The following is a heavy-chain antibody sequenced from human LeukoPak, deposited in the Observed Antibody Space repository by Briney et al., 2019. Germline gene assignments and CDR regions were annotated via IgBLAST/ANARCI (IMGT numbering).Heavy chain of an antibody. V-gene: IGHV3-30*02. CDR1: GFTFSSYG. CDR2: IRYDGSNK. CDR3: AKGPYSSVDY. Sequence: GGSLRLSCAASGFTFSSYGMHWVRQAPGNGLEWVAFIRYDGSNKYYADSVKGRFTISRDNSKNTLYLQMNSLRAEDTAVYYCAKGPYSSVDYWGQGTLVTVSS. J-gene: IGHJ4*02. D-gene: IGHD6-25*01.